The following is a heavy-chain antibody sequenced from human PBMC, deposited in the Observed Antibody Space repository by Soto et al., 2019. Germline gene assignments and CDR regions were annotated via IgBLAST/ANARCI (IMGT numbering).Heavy chain of an antibody. CDR3: ARDGAMDYYYYYGMDV. CDR1: GGTFSSYA. V-gene: IGHV1-69*13. Sequence: SVKVSCKASGGTFSSYAISWVRQAPGQGLEWMGGIIPIFGTANYAQKFQGRVTITADESTSTAYMELSSLRSEDTAVYYCARDGAMDYYYYYGMDVWGQGTTVTVS. J-gene: IGHJ6*02. CDR2: IIPIFGTA. D-gene: IGHD2-8*01.